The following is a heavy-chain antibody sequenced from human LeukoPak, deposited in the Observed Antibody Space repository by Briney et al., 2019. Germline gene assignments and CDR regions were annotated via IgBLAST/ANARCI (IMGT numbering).Heavy chain of an antibody. CDR1: GFTFSSYE. CDR3: AKDHVDIVVVVAATDYYYYYMDV. J-gene: IGHJ6*03. D-gene: IGHD2-15*01. Sequence: GGSLRLSCAASGFTFSSYEMNWVRQAPGKGLEWVSYISSSGSTIYYADSVKGRFTISRDNAKNSLYLQMNSLRAEDTAVYYCAKDHVDIVVVVAATDYYYYYMDVWGKGTTVTVSS. V-gene: IGHV3-48*03. CDR2: ISSSGSTI.